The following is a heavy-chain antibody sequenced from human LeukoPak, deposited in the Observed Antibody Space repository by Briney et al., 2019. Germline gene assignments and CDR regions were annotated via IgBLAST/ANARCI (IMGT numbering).Heavy chain of an antibody. CDR1: GFTISGSF. CDR2: IKQDGSQT. CDR3: ARDQYDTWSRRGNFDS. V-gene: IGHV3-7*03. Sequence: GGSLRLSCVASGFTISGSFMSWVRQVPGKGLEWVTNIKQDGSQTYYIDSVKGRFTISRDNAKNSLYLQMNSLRVEDTAVFYCARDQYDTWSRRGNFDSWGQGTLVIVSS. D-gene: IGHD3-3*01. J-gene: IGHJ4*02.